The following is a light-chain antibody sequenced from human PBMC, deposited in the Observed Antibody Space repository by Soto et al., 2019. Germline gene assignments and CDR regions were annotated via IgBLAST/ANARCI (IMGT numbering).Light chain of an antibody. CDR2: DAS. CDR3: QQRSNRPYT. J-gene: IGKJ2*01. Sequence: EIVLTQSPATLSLSPGERATLSCRASQSVSSYLAWYQQKPGQAPRLLIDDASNRATGIPARFSGSGSGTDFTLTISSLEPEDFAIYYCQQRSNRPYTFGQGTKLEIK. CDR1: QSVSSY. V-gene: IGKV3-11*01.